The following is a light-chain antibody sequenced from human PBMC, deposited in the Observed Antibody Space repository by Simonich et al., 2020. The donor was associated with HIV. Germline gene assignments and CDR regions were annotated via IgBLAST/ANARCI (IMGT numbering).Light chain of an antibody. CDR3: AAWDDSLNGVV. CDR2: RNK. CDR1: SSNIGSNT. J-gene: IGLJ2*01. Sequence: QSVLTQPPSASGTPGQRVTISCSGSSSNIGSNTVNWYQQLPGTAPKLLIFRNKLRPSGVPDRFSGSKSGTSASLAISGLQSEDEADYYCAAWDDSLNGVVFGGGTKLTVL. V-gene: IGLV1-44*01.